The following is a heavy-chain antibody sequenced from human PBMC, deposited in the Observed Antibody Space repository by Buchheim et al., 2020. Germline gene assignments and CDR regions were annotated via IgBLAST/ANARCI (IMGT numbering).Heavy chain of an antibody. Sequence: QLQLQESGPGLVKPSETLSLTCTVSGGSISSSSYYWGWIRQPPGKGLEWIGSIYYSGSTYYNPSLKSRVTISVDPSQNQFSLKMSSVTAADTAVYYCARQLRFLEWTYYYYYYMDVWGKGTT. CDR3: ARQLRFLEWTYYYYYYMDV. V-gene: IGHV4-39*01. CDR2: IYYSGST. J-gene: IGHJ6*03. CDR1: GGSISSSSYY. D-gene: IGHD3-3*01.